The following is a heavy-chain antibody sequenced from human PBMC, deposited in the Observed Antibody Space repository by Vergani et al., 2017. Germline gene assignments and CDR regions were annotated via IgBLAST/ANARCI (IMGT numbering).Heavy chain of an antibody. CDR2: ISVYNGNR. J-gene: IGHJ4*02. CDR3: ARCGYSGDDYWSDY. CDR1: GYTFSSYG. Sequence: QVQLVQSGAEVKKPGASVKVPCKASGYTFSSYGISWVRQAPGQGLEWMGWISVYNGNRKYAKRLQGRVTMTTDTSTSTAYMELRSLRSDDTAVYYCARCGYSGDDYWSDYWGQGTLVTVSS. V-gene: IGHV1-18*01. D-gene: IGHD5-12*01.